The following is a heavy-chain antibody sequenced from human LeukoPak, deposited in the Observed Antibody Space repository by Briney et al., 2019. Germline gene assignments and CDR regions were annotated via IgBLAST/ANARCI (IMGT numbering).Heavy chain of an antibody. D-gene: IGHD3-3*01. CDR3: ASITYPDFWSGYYGYFDY. J-gene: IGHJ4*02. V-gene: IGHV4-59*01. CDR1: GGSISSYY. CDR2: IYYSGST. Sequence: SETLSLTCTVSGGSISSYYWSWIRQPPGKGLGGFGYIYYSGSTNYNPSLKGRVTISVDTSKNQFSLKLSSVTAADTAVYYCASITYPDFWSGYYGYFDYWGQGTLVTVSS.